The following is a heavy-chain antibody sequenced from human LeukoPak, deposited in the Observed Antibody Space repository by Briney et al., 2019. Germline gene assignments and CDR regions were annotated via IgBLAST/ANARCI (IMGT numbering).Heavy chain of an antibody. CDR3: ARASGGYYNNWFDP. J-gene: IGHJ5*02. V-gene: IGHV4-34*01. Sequence: SETLSLTCGVYGGPFSDHYWSWIRQTPGKGLEWIGEINHSGSTNYNPSLKSRVTISVDTSKNQFSLKLNSVTAADTAVYYCARASGGYYNNWFDPWGQGTLVTVSS. CDR2: INHSGST. CDR1: GGPFSDHY. D-gene: IGHD3-22*01.